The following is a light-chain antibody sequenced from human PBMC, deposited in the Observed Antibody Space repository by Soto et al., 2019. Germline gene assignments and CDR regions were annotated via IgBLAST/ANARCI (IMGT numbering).Light chain of an antibody. V-gene: IGKV1-39*01. J-gene: IGKJ4*01. Sequence: DIQMTQSPSSLSESAGDRVTITCRASQGISTYLNWYQQRPGKAPKLLIYAASSLQSGVPSRFSGSGSGTDFTLTISSLQPEDFATYYCKQSKSFPLTFGGGTKVDIK. CDR1: QGISTY. CDR2: AAS. CDR3: KQSKSFPLT.